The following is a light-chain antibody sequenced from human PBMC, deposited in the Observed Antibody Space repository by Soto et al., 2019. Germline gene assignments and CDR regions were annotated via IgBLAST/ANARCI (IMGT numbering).Light chain of an antibody. CDR1: PGVTKA. V-gene: IGKV1-6*01. Sequence: AIQLTQSPSSLSASVGDRVTITCRASPGVTKALGWYQQKAGKAPKLLIYAASSLHSGVPSRFSGSGSGTDFTLTISSLQPEDSATYYRLHDYNYPWTFGQGTKVEIK. J-gene: IGKJ1*01. CDR3: LHDYNYPWT. CDR2: AAS.